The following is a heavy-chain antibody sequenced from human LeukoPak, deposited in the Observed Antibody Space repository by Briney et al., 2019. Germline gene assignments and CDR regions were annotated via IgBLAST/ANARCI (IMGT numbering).Heavy chain of an antibody. J-gene: IGHJ6*02. V-gene: IGHV4-30-4*08. D-gene: IGHD2-21*02. CDR2: IYYSEST. CDR1: GGSINSGDYY. CDR3: ARGLRSRVVTALYYYYGMDV. Sequence: SQTLSLTCTVSGGSINSGDYYWSWIRQTPGKGLEWIGYIYYSESTYYNPSLKSRVTISVDTSKNQFSLKLSSVTAADTAVYYCARGLRSRVVTALYYYYGMDVWGQGTTVTVSS.